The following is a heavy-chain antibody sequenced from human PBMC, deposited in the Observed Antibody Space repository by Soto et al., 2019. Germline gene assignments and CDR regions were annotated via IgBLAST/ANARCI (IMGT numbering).Heavy chain of an antibody. V-gene: IGHV3-30*18. J-gene: IGHJ6*02. Sequence: GGSLRLSCAASGFTFSSYGMHWVRQAPGKGLEWVAVISYDGSNKYYADSVKGRFTISRDNSKNTLYLQMNSLRAEDTAVYYCAKEFWVLTETYYGVDVWGQGTTVTVSS. D-gene: IGHD2-8*01. CDR1: GFTFSSYG. CDR2: ISYDGSNK. CDR3: AKEFWVLTETYYGVDV.